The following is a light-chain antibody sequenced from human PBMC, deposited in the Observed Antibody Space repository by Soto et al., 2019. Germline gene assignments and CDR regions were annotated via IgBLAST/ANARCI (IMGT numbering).Light chain of an antibody. CDR2: EVT. J-gene: IGLJ2*01. CDR1: SSDVGGYNY. Sequence: QAVVTQPPSASGSPGQSVTISCTGTSSDVGGYNYVSWYQQHPGNAPKLIIYEVTKRPSGIPDRFSGSKSGNTASLTVSGLQAEDEADYYCSSYAGYNNVVFGGGTKLTVL. V-gene: IGLV2-8*01. CDR3: SSYAGYNNVV.